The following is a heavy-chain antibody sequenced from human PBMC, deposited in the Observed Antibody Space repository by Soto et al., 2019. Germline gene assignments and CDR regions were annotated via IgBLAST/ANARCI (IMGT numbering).Heavy chain of an antibody. Sequence: QVQLVQSGAAVKKPGSSVKVSCKASGGTFSSYAISWVRQAPGQGLEWMGGIIPIFDTANYAQKLQGRVTNTADDSTSTADMELSSLRSEDTAVYYCARARNEREPRYYYYYGMDVWGQGTTVTVSS. J-gene: IGHJ6*02. CDR2: IIPIFDTA. V-gene: IGHV1-69*01. CDR3: ARARNEREPRYYYYYGMDV. CDR1: GGTFSSYA. D-gene: IGHD1-26*01.